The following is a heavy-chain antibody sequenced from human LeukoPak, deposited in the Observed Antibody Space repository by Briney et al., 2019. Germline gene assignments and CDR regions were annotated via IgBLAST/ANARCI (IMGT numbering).Heavy chain of an antibody. CDR1: GFTFSSYA. CDR2: ISYDGSNK. J-gene: IGHJ4*02. V-gene: IGHV3-30*18. Sequence: GGSLRLSCAASGFTFSSYAMSWVRQAPGKGLEWVAVISYDGSNKYYADSVKGRFTISRDNSKNTLYLQMNSLRAEDTAVYYCAKGFFYYDSSGYPYFDYWGQGTLVTVSS. CDR3: AKGFFYYDSSGYPYFDY. D-gene: IGHD3-22*01.